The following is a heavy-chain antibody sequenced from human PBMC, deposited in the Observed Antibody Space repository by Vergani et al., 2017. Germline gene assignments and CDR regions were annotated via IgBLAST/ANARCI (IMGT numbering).Heavy chain of an antibody. V-gene: IGHV4-59*01. CDR3: ARDMVRGVTKYDAFDI. CDR1: GGSISSYY. D-gene: IGHD3-10*01. Sequence: QVQLQESGPGLVKPSETLSLTCTVSGGSISSYYWSWIRQPPGKGLEWIGYIYYSGSTNYNPSLKSRVTISVDTSKNQFSLKLSSVTAADTAVYYWARDMVRGVTKYDAFDIWGQGTMVTVSS. CDR2: IYYSGST. J-gene: IGHJ3*02.